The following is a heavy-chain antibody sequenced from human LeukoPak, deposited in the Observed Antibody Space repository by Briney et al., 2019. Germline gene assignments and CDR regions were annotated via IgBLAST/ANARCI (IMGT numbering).Heavy chain of an antibody. CDR2: IIPILGIA. D-gene: IGHD5-12*01. J-gene: IGHJ4*02. Sequence: ASVKVSCKASGGTFSSYAISWVRQAPGQGLEWMGRIIPILGIANYAQKFQGRVTITADKSTSTAYMELSSLRSEDTAVYYCARDPHLDSGYDLPDYWSQGTLVTVSS. CDR1: GGTFSSYA. V-gene: IGHV1-69*04. CDR3: ARDPHLDSGYDLPDY.